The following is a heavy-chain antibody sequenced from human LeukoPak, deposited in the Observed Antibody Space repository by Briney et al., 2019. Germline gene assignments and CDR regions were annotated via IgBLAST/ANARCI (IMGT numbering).Heavy chain of an antibody. CDR1: GGSFSGYY. Sequence: SETLSLTCAVHGGSFSGYYWSWIRQPPGKGLEWIGEINHSGSTNYNPSLKSRVTISVDTSKNQFSLKLSSVTAADTAVYYCARGRGQTDCSSTSCFEGPYYYYVDVWGKGTTVTVSS. CDR3: ARGRGQTDCSSTSCFEGPYYYYVDV. J-gene: IGHJ6*03. CDR2: INHSGST. D-gene: IGHD2-2*01. V-gene: IGHV4-34*01.